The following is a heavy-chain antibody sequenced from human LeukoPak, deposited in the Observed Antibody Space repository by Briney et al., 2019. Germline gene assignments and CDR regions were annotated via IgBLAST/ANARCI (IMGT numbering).Heavy chain of an antibody. CDR3: ARGEYQLPQGN. D-gene: IGHD2-2*01. CDR2: IYSGDST. CDR1: GFTVSSNY. J-gene: IGHJ4*02. Sequence: PGGSLRLSCAASGFTVSSNYMSWVRQAPGKGLEWVSVIYSGDSTYYADSVKGRFTISRDNSKNTLYLQMNSLRAEDTAVYYCARGEYQLPQGNWGQGTLVTVSS. V-gene: IGHV3-66*02.